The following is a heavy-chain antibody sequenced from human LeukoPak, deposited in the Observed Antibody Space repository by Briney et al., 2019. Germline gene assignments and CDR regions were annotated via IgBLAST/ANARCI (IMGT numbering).Heavy chain of an antibody. CDR1: GGSISSYY. J-gene: IGHJ4*02. Sequence: SETLSLTCTVSGGSISSYYWSWIRQPPGKGLEWIGYIYYSGSTNYNPSLKSRVTISVDTSKNQFSLKLSSVTAADTAVYYCASIYCSGGSCRFDCWGQGTLVTVSS. CDR2: IYYSGST. CDR3: ASIYCSGGSCRFDC. D-gene: IGHD2-15*01. V-gene: IGHV4-59*01.